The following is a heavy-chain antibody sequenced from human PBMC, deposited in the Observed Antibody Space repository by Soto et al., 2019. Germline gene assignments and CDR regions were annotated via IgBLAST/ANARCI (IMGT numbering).Heavy chain of an antibody. D-gene: IGHD1-26*01. CDR3: ATEPHSGRRPCDACDI. CDR1: GGTFSSYA. V-gene: IGHV1-69*06. Sequence: SVKVSCKASGGTFSSYAISWVRQAPGQGLEWMGGIIPIFGTANYAQKFQGRVTITADKSTSTAYMELSSLRSEDTAVYYCATEPHSGRRPCDACDICGQGTMVT. CDR2: IIPIFGTA. J-gene: IGHJ3*02.